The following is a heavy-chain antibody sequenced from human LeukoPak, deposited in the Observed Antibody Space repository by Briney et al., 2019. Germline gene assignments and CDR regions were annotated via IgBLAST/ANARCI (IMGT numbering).Heavy chain of an antibody. D-gene: IGHD5-12*01. CDR3: ARDATTYYYYYMDV. CDR1: GGSISSYY. Sequence: SETLSLTCTVSGGSISSYYWSWLRQPAGKGLEWIGRIYTSGSTNYNPSLKSRVTMSVDTSKNQFSLKLSSVTAADTAVYYCARDATTYYYYYMDVWGKGTTVTISS. CDR2: IYTSGST. V-gene: IGHV4-4*07. J-gene: IGHJ6*03.